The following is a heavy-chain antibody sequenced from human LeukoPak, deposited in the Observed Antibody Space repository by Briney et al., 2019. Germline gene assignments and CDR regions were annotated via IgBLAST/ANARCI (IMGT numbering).Heavy chain of an antibody. CDR2: ISGSSDTT. CDR3: ARDFWEYQLPFHNWFDP. CDR1: GFTFSNYA. V-gene: IGHV3-23*01. J-gene: IGHJ5*02. Sequence: GGSLRLSCAASGFTFSNYAVSWVRQAPGEGLEWVSSISGSSDTTYYADSVKGRFTISRDNSKNTLYLQMNSLRDEDTAVYYCARDFWEYQLPFHNWFDPWGQGTLVTVSS. D-gene: IGHD2-2*01.